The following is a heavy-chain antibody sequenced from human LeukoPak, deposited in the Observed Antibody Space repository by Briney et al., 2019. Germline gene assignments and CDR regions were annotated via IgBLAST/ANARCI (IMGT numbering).Heavy chain of an antibody. CDR1: GDSSSNNY. V-gene: IGHV4-59*01. CDR2: FYYTGST. Sequence: SETLSLTCTVSGDSSSNNYWTWIRQSPGKGLEWIGYFYYTGSTNYNPSLQSRVTMSVDTSKNQFSLELSSVTSADTAVYYCAQSSGWYLDNWGQGILVTVSS. J-gene: IGHJ4*02. D-gene: IGHD6-19*01. CDR3: AQSSGWYLDN.